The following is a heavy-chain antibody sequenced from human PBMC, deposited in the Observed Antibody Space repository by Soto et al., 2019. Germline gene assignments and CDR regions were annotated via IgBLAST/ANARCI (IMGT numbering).Heavy chain of an antibody. J-gene: IGHJ6*02. V-gene: IGHV3-30-3*01. CDR2: ISYDGSNK. CDR1: GFTFSSYA. Sequence: QVQLVESGGGVVQPGRSLRLSCAASGFTFSSYAMHWVRQAPGKGLEWVAVISYDGSNKYYADSVKGRFTISRDNSKNTLYQQKNSLKAEDTAVYYCARVESAGSLTPYYYDYGMDVWGQGTTVTVSS. D-gene: IGHD3-16*02. CDR3: ARVESAGSLTPYYYDYGMDV.